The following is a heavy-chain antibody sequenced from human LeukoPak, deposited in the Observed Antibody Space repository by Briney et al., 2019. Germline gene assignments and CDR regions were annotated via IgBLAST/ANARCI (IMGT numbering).Heavy chain of an antibody. CDR3: ARLGSIAARRDY. CDR1: GFTFSNYS. J-gene: IGHJ4*02. V-gene: IGHV3-21*01. Sequence: GGSLRLSCAASGFTFSNYSMNWVRQAPGKGLEWVSSISSSSSYIYYADSVKGRFTISRDNAKNSLYLQMNSLRAEDTAVYYCARLGSIAARRDYWGQGTLVTVSS. CDR2: ISSSSSYI. D-gene: IGHD6-6*01.